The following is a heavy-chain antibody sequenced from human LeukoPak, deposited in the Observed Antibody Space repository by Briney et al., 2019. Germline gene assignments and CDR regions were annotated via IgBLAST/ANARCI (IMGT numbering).Heavy chain of an antibody. V-gene: IGHV3-7*01. CDR1: GFTFSSYC. D-gene: IGHD1-26*01. Sequence: GGSLRLSCAASGFTFSSYCMSWVRQAPGKGLEWVANIKQDGSEKYYVDSVKGRFTISRDNAKNSLYLQRNGLRAEDTAVYYCAKNRGRGSHFDYWGQGTLVTVSS. J-gene: IGHJ4*02. CDR2: IKQDGSEK. CDR3: AKNRGRGSHFDY.